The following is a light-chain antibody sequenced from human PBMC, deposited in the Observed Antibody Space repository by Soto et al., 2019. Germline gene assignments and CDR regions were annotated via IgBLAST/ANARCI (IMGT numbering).Light chain of an antibody. J-gene: IGLJ1*01. CDR1: SSDVGGYNY. V-gene: IGLV2-14*03. CDR3: SSYTTSNTRQIV. Sequence: QSALTQPASVSGSPGQSITISCTGTSSDVGGYNYVSWYQHHPGKAPKLIIYDVTNRPSGVSNPFSGSKSGNTASPTISGLQPEDEADYYCSSYTTSNTRQIVFGTGTKLPS. CDR2: DVT.